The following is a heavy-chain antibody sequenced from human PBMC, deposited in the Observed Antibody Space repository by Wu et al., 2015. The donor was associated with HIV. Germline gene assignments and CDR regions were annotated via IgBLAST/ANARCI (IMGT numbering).Heavy chain of an antibody. CDR1: GYTLTELS. J-gene: IGHJ2*01. CDR3: ATGVTAVDWWYFDI. CDR2: FDREVGGT. Sequence: QVQLIQSGAEVKKPGASVKVSCKVSGYTLTELSMHWVRQAPGKGLEWMGGFDREVGGTIYAQKFQDRVTMTEDTSADTAYTDLRSLESEDTAVYYCATGVTAVDWWYFDIWGRGTLVTVSS. V-gene: IGHV1-24*01. D-gene: IGHD3/OR15-3a*01.